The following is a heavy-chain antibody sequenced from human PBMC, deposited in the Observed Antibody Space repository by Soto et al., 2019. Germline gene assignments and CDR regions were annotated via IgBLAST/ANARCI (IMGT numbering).Heavy chain of an antibody. Sequence: GASVKFSCKTSSYTFNTYGINWVRQAPGQGLELMGWISAYDGKTTYAEKFQGRVTMTTDTSTSTAYMELRSLRSDDTAIYYCARDPHEFWTSYWFDPWGQGTPVTVSS. CDR3: ARDPHEFWTSYWFDP. V-gene: IGHV1-18*01. D-gene: IGHD3-3*01. CDR1: SYTFNTYG. J-gene: IGHJ5*02. CDR2: ISAYDGKT.